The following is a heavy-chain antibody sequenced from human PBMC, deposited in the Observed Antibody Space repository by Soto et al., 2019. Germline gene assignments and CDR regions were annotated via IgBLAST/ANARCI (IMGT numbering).Heavy chain of an antibody. CDR2: ISYEGSNQ. V-gene: IGHV3-30*04. CDR3: ARSGSYYGIDL. Sequence: GGSLRLSCAASGFTLRSYAMHWVRQAPGKGLEWLAVISYEGSNQYYADSVQGRFTLTRDNGKKTVDLQMNSLRSDDTAVYYCARSGSYYGIDLWGQGTTVTVSS. J-gene: IGHJ6*02. CDR1: GFTLRSYA.